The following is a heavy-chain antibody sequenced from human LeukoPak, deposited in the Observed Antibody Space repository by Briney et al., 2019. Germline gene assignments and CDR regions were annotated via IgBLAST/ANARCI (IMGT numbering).Heavy chain of an antibody. Sequence: GGSLRLSCVAPGFTFSSYEMNWVRQAPGKGLEWVSYISSSGNRIYYADSVKGRFTISRDNAKNSLYLQMNSLRAEDTAVYYCARSTLERHGEIDYWGQGTLVTVSS. CDR3: ARSTLERHGEIDY. D-gene: IGHD1-1*01. J-gene: IGHJ4*02. CDR1: GFTFSSYE. V-gene: IGHV3-48*03. CDR2: ISSSGNRI.